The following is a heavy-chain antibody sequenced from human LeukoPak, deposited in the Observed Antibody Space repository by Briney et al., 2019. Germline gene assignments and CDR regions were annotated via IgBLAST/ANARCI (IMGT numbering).Heavy chain of an antibody. D-gene: IGHD4-17*01. J-gene: IGHJ4*02. Sequence: ASVKVSCKASGYTFTSYGFSWVRQAPRQGLEWMGWISGYNGDTNYAQKFQGRVTMTTEKSTTTAYMELRSLRSDDTAMYYCARTPVGFNTVTPSDVRYWGQGTLVTVSS. CDR2: ISGYNGDT. CDR1: GYTFTSYG. CDR3: ARTPVGFNTVTPSDVRY. V-gene: IGHV1-18*01.